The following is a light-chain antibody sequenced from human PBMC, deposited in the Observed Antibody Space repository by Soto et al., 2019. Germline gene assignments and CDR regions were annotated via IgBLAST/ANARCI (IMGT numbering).Light chain of an antibody. CDR2: GAS. CDR1: QSVSSSY. Sequence: EIVLTQSPGTLSLSPGERATLSCRASQSVSSSYLAWYQQKPGQAPRLLIYGASSRATGIPDRFSGSGSGTDFTLTIRRLEPEAFAVYYCQQYGSSRWTFGQGTKVDIK. V-gene: IGKV3-20*01. CDR3: QQYGSSRWT. J-gene: IGKJ1*01.